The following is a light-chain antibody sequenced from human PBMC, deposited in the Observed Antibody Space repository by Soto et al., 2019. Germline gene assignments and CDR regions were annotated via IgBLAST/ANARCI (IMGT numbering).Light chain of an antibody. CDR1: QSVLYSSNNKNY. V-gene: IGKV4-1*01. Sequence: DIVMTQSPDSLAVSLGERATINCKSSQSVLYSSNNKNYLAWYQQKPGQSPKLLIYWASTRESGVPDRFSGSGSEKDFTLTISSLQAEDVAVYYCQQFHSTPKTFGQGTKVEIK. CDR2: WAS. J-gene: IGKJ1*01. CDR3: QQFHSTPKT.